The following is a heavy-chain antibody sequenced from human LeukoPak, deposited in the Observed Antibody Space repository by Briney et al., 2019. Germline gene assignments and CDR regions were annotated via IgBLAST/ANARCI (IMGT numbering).Heavy chain of an antibody. V-gene: IGHV3-11*04. Sequence: GGSLRLSCLASDFIFTKHWMTWIRQAPGKGLEWVSYISSSGSTIYYADSVKGRFTISRDNAKNSLYLQMNSLRAEDTAVYYCARSPPRIAAAGTFDYWGQGTLVTVSS. CDR3: ARSPPRIAAAGTFDY. CDR2: ISSSGSTI. CDR1: DFIFTKHW. J-gene: IGHJ4*02. D-gene: IGHD6-13*01.